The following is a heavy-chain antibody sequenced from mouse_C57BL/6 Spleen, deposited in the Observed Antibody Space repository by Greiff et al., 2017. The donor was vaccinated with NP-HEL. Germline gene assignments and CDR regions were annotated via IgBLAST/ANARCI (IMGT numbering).Heavy chain of an antibody. CDR2: IYPRSGNT. CDR3: ARGDDYVRCAY. V-gene: IGHV1-81*01. CDR1: GYTFTSYG. Sequence: VMLVESGAELARPGASVKLSCKASGYTFTSYGISWVKQRTGQGLEWIGEIYPRSGNTYYNEKFKGKATLTADKSSSTAYMELRSLTSEDSAVYFGARGDDYVRCAYWGQGTLVTVSA. D-gene: IGHD2-4*01. J-gene: IGHJ3*01.